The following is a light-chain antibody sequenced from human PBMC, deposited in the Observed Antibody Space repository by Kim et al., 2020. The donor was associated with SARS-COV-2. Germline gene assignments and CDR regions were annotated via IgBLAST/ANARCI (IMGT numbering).Light chain of an antibody. V-gene: IGLV3-19*01. CDR2: DKT. Sequence: LCQTIGTTCHGDCPRLYSATWHQQKPGQAPLLLIYDKTHRPSGSPDRFSGSSSGNTASLTITEAQAEDEADYYCGSRASNAEHQWVFGVGTQLTVL. CDR3: GSRASNAEHQWV. CDR1: CPRLYS. J-gene: IGLJ3*02.